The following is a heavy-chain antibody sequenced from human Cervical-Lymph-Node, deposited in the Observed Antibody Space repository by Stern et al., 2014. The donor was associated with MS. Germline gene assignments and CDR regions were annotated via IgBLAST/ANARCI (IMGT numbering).Heavy chain of an antibody. D-gene: IGHD2-15*01. CDR3: ARDTCRGGGCYFGY. CDR2: LSHEGSKQ. J-gene: IGHJ4*02. V-gene: IGHV3-30-3*01. CDR1: GFIFSSYA. Sequence: VQLVESGGGVVQPGRSLRLSCAASGFIFSSYAMHWVRQAPGKGLDWVAFLSHEGSKQYYADSVKGRFTISRDNSNNSMNLQMHSLRPEDTAVYYCARDTCRGGGCYFGYWGQGILITVSS.